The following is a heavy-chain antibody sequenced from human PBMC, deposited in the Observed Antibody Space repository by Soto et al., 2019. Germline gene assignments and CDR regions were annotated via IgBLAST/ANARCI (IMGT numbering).Heavy chain of an antibody. Sequence: GSLRLSCAASGFTFSGFAMSWVRQAPGKGLEWVSGISASGGSTYYADSVKGRFTISRDNSKNTLYLQMNSLRAEDTGVYYCAKGYASGSYYRPLGYWGQGTLVTSPQ. V-gene: IGHV3-23*01. CDR3: AKGYASGSYYRPLGY. CDR2: ISASGGST. D-gene: IGHD3-10*01. CDR1: GFTFSGFA. J-gene: IGHJ4*02.